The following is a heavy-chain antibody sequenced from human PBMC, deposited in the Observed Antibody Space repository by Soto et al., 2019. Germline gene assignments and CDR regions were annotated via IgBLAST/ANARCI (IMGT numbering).Heavy chain of an antibody. CDR1: GGSFSGYY. D-gene: IGHD3-22*01. CDR3: ARDRRRYYDRSRNSYYYYGMDV. CDR2: INHSGST. J-gene: IGHJ6*02. V-gene: IGHV4-34*01. Sequence: SETLSLTCAVYGGSFSGYYWSWIRQPPGKGLEWIGEINHSGSTNYNPSLKSRVTISVDTSKNQFSLKLSSVTAADTAVYYCARDRRRYYDRSRNSYYYYGMDVWGQGTTVTVSS.